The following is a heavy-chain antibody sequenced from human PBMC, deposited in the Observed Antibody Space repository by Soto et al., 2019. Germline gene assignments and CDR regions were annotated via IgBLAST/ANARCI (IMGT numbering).Heavy chain of an antibody. V-gene: IGHV4-34*01. CDR3: ARGRVTAAGTHLSWFDP. Sequence: PSETLSLTCAVYGGSFSGYYWSWIRQPPGKGLEWIGEINHSGSTNYNPSLKSRVTISVDTSKNQFSLKQSSVTAADTAVYYCARGRVTAAGTHLSWFDPWGQGTLVTVSS. J-gene: IGHJ5*02. D-gene: IGHD6-13*01. CDR1: GGSFSGYY. CDR2: INHSGST.